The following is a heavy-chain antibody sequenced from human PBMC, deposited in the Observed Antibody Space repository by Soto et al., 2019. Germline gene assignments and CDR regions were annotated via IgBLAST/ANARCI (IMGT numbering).Heavy chain of an antibody. D-gene: IGHD6-19*01. V-gene: IGHV3-7*05. J-gene: IGHJ4*02. CDR3: ASPQQWLGQRGDFDY. Sequence: EVQLVESGGGLVQPGGSLRLSCAASGFTFSSYWMSWVRQAPGKGLEWVANIRQDGSDKYYVDSVKGRFTISRDNSKNSLYLLMNSLRAEDTAIYYCASPQQWLGQRGDFDYWGQGTLVTVSS. CDR2: IRQDGSDK. CDR1: GFTFSSYW.